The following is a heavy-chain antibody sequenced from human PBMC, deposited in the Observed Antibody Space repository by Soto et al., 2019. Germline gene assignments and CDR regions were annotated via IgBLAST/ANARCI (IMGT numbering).Heavy chain of an antibody. V-gene: IGHV3-30-3*01. CDR1: GFTFSSYA. Sequence: GGSLRLSCAASGFTFSSYAMHWVRQAPGKGLEWVAVISYDGSNKYYADSVKGRFTISRDNSKNTLYLQMNSLRAEDTAVYYCARDQVDTYIYYFDYWGQGTLVTVSS. J-gene: IGHJ4*02. CDR3: ARDQVDTYIYYFDY. CDR2: ISYDGSNK. D-gene: IGHD5-18*01.